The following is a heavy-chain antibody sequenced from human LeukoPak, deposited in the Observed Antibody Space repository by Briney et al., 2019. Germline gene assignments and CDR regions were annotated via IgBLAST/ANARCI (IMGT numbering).Heavy chain of an antibody. V-gene: IGHV3-7*04. D-gene: IGHD5-24*01. CDR2: IKQDCSKK. CDR1: GFTFRNYV. J-gene: IGHJ4*02. Sequence: GGSLRLSCAASGFTFRNYVIHWVRQAPGKGLEWVANIKQDCSKKSYVDSVKGRFTISRDNAKNSLYLQMNSLRAEDTAIYYCTRVGYIDEGIDYWGQGTLVTVSS. CDR3: TRVGYIDEGIDY.